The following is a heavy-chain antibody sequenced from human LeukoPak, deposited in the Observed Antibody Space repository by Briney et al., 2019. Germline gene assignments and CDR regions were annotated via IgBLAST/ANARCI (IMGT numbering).Heavy chain of an antibody. V-gene: IGHV1-69*13. CDR2: IIPIFGTA. CDR1: GGTFSNYA. Sequence: LVKVSCKASGGTFSNYAISWVRQAPGQGLEWMGGIIPIFGTANYAEKFRGRVTITADETTSTAYMELSRLKSEDTAVYYCARDSSEFRSLIPHWGQGTLVTVSS. D-gene: IGHD2-21*01. CDR3: ARDSSEFRSLIPH. J-gene: IGHJ1*01.